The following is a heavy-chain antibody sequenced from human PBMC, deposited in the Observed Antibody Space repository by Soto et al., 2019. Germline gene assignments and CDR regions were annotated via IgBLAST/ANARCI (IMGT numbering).Heavy chain of an antibody. CDR3: ARDHRGYCSGGSCYFGFDP. J-gene: IGHJ5*01. CDR1: GGSISSGGYY. CDR2: IYYSGST. V-gene: IGHV4-39*07. D-gene: IGHD2-15*01. Sequence: PSETLSLTCTVSGGSISSGGYYWSWIRQPPGKGLEWIGSIYYSGSTYYNPSLKSRVTISVDTSKNQFSLKLSSVTAADTAVYYCARDHRGYCSGGSCYFGFDPWGQGTMVTVSS.